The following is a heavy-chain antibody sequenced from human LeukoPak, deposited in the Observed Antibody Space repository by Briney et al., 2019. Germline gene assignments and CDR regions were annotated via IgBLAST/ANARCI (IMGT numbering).Heavy chain of an antibody. J-gene: IGHJ4*02. CDR2: IWYDGSNK. CDR3: ARDQSYSSGWYVY. CDR1: GFTFSNYG. V-gene: IGHV3-33*08. Sequence: GGSLRLSCAASGFTFSNYGMPWVRQAPGKGLEWVAVIWYDGSNKYYADSVKGRFTISRDNSKNTLYLQMNSLRAEDTAVYYCARDQSYSSGWYVYWGQGTLVTVSS. D-gene: IGHD6-19*01.